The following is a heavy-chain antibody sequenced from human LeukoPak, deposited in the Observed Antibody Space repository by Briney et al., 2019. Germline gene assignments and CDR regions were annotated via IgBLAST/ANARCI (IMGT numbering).Heavy chain of an antibody. V-gene: IGHV4-31*03. CDR1: GSSISSGGYY. D-gene: IGHD6-19*01. CDR3: ARDRAVAGTEAFDI. CDR2: IYYSGST. J-gene: IGHJ3*02. Sequence: SETLSLTCTVSGSSISSGGYYWSWLRQPPGKGLEWIGYIYYSGSTYYKPSLKSRVTITVDTSKNQFSLKLSSVTAADTAVYYCARDRAVAGTEAFDIWGQGTMVTVSS.